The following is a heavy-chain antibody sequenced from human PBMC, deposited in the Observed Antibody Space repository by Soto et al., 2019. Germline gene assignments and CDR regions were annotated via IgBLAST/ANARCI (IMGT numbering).Heavy chain of an antibody. CDR3: AKSGPFMITFGGVIGPFDY. CDR2: ISGSGGST. Sequence: LRLSCAASGFTFSSYAMSWVRQAPGKGLEWVSAISGSGGSTYYADSVKGRFTISRDNSKNTLYLQMNSLRAEDTAVYYCAKSGPFMITFGGVIGPFDYWGQGTLVTVSS. D-gene: IGHD3-16*02. V-gene: IGHV3-23*01. CDR1: GFTFSSYA. J-gene: IGHJ4*02.